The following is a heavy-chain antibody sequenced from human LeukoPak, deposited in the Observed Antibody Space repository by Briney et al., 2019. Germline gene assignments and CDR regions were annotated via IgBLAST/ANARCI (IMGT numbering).Heavy chain of an antibody. J-gene: IGHJ4*02. CDR2: IYSGGST. D-gene: IGHD6-13*01. CDR3: ARVSSSSWYAVDY. Sequence: GGSLRLSCAASGFTVSSNYMSWVRQAPGKGPEWVSVIYSGGSTYYADSVKGRFTISRDNSKNTLYLQMNSLRAENTAVYYCARVSSSSWYAVDYWGQGTLVTVSS. CDR1: GFTVSSNY. V-gene: IGHV3-53*01.